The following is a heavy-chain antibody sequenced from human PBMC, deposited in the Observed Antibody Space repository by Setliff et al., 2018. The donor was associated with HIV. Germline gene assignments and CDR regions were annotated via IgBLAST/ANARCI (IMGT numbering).Heavy chain of an antibody. Sequence: SETLSLTCAVYGGSFSGYYWSWIRQPPGKGLEWIGEINHSGSTNYNPSLKSRVTISVDTSKNQFSLKLTSVTAADTAVYYCARGPNCGGDWCGRWGQGTLVTSPQ. CDR3: ARGPNCGGDWCGR. D-gene: IGHD2-21*01. CDR1: GGSFSGYY. V-gene: IGHV4-34*01. J-gene: IGHJ5*02. CDR2: INHSGST.